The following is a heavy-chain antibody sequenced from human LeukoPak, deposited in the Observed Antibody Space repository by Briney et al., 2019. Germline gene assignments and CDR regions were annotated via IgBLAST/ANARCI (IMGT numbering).Heavy chain of an antibody. Sequence: GGTLTLTCAVSGFSFSTYWLQWVHQLPGKGLVWVSRITSDGSRTNYADSAKGRFTISRYNDKNSLQLKMISLRVEDTAEYYSVRVGRGGSGIYYWGQGTLVSVSS. D-gene: IGHD3-10*01. CDR2: ITSDGSRT. CDR3: VRVGRGGSGIYY. CDR1: GFSFSTYW. J-gene: IGHJ4*02. V-gene: IGHV3-74*01.